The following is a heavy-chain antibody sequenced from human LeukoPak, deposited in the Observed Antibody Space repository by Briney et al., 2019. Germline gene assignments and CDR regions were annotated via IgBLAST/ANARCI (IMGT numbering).Heavy chain of an antibody. CDR1: GGSISNNY. J-gene: IGHJ6*02. CDR3: ARDFIVVVTARYYYYYGMDV. CDR2: IYNSGST. D-gene: IGHD2-21*02. Sequence: KPSETLSLTCSVSGGSISNNYWTWIRQPPGKGLEWIGYIYNSGSTDYNPSLKSRVTMSVDTSKNQFSLMLSSVTAADTAVYYCARDFIVVVTARYYYYYGMDVWGQGTTVTVSS. V-gene: IGHV4-59*01.